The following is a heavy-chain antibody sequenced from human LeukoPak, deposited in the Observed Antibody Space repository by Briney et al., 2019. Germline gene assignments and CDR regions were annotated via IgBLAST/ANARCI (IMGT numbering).Heavy chain of an antibody. D-gene: IGHD3-22*01. V-gene: IGHV3-30-3*01. CDR1: GFTFSSYA. CDR2: ISYDGSNK. J-gene: IGHJ4*02. Sequence: GRSLRLSCAASGFTFSSYAMHWVRQAPGKGLKWVAVISYDGSNKYYADSVKGRFTISRDNSKNTLYLQMNSLRAEDTAVYYCAREACPYRLCYYDSSGYSLNYYFDYWGQGTLVTVSS. CDR3: AREACPYRLCYYDSSGYSLNYYFDY.